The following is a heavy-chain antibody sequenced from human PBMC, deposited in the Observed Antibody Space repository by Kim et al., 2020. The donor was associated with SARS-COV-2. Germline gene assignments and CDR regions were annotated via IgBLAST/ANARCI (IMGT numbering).Heavy chain of an antibody. J-gene: IGHJ4*02. D-gene: IGHD3-3*02. V-gene: IGHV3-23*01. CDR3: AKSFSTTHFDH. Sequence: GGSLRLSCAASGFTFANFAMNWVRQAPGKGLEWVSSTSGTAGSTYYADSVKGRFTISTDTSKNTLYLQMNSLSAEDTAIYYCAKSFSTTHFDHWGQGTLV. CDR2: TSGTAGST. CDR1: GFTFANFA.